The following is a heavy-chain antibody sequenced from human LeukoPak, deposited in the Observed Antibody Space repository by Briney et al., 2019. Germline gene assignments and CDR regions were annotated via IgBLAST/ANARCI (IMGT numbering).Heavy chain of an antibody. V-gene: IGHV1-18*01. Sequence: ASVKVSCKASGYTFSSYGISWVRQAPGQGLEWMGWISGYNDNTKYYAQRLQGRVTMTTDTSTSTAYMELRSLRSDDTAVYYCARDTKRSRARWENLGFDPWGQGTLVTVSS. CDR3: ARDTKRSRARWENLGFDP. CDR1: GYTFSSYG. J-gene: IGHJ5*02. CDR2: ISGYNDNT. D-gene: IGHD1-26*01.